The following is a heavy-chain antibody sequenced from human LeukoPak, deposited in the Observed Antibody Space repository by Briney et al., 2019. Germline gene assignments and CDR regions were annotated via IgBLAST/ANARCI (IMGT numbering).Heavy chain of an antibody. CDR1: GGSFSGYY. CDR2: INHSGST. Sequence: SETLSLTCAVYGGSFSGYYWSWIRQPPGKGLEWIGEINHSGSTNYNPSLKSRVTISVDTSKNQFSLKLSSVTAADTAVYYCARGAGQQQLFDYWGQGTLVTVSS. V-gene: IGHV4-34*01. D-gene: IGHD6-13*01. J-gene: IGHJ4*02. CDR3: ARGAGQQQLFDY.